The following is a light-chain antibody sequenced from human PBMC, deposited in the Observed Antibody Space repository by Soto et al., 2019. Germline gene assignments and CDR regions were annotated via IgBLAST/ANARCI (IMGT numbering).Light chain of an antibody. CDR1: QSVDND. J-gene: IGKJ1*01. Sequence: EIVMTQSPATLSVSPGDRATLSCRASQSVDNDLAWYQQKPGQPPRLLIYDASTRATGIPARFSGSGSGTEFTLTISSLQPDDFATYYCQHYNSYSEAFGQGTKVELK. V-gene: IGKV3D-15*01. CDR3: QHYNSYSEA. CDR2: DAS.